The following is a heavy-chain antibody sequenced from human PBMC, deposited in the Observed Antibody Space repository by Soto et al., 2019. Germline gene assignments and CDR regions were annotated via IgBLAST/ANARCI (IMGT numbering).Heavy chain of an antibody. CDR1: GFTFSSYG. J-gene: IGHJ6*02. V-gene: IGHV3-30*18. Sequence: GGSLRLSCAASGFTFSSYGMHWVRQAPGKGLEWVPVISYDGSNKYYADSVKGRFTISRDNSKNTLYLQMNSLRAEDTAVYYCAKDIEYYYDSSGYYYYYGMDVWGQGTTVTVSS. D-gene: IGHD3-22*01. CDR2: ISYDGSNK. CDR3: AKDIEYYYDSSGYYYYYGMDV.